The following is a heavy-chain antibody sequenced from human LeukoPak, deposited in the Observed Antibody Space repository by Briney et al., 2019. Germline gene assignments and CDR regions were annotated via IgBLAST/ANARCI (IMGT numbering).Heavy chain of an antibody. CDR3: ARDTEDFTIFGVVGEGPALDS. J-gene: IGHJ4*02. CDR1: GYTFTSYG. CDR2: ISAYNGNT. V-gene: IGHV1-18*01. D-gene: IGHD3-3*01. Sequence: GASVTVSCKASGYTFTSYGISGVRQAPGQGLEWMGWISAYNGNTNYAQKLQGRVTMTTDTSTSTAYMELRSLRSDDTAVYYCARDTEDFTIFGVVGEGPALDSWGQGTLAPVSS.